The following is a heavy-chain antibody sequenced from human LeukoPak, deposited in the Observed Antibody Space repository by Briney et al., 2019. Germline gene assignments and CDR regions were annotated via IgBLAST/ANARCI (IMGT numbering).Heavy chain of an antibody. CDR3: AKLGGQELHNYYVAV. V-gene: IGHV3-23*01. Sequence: GGSLRLSCAASGFTFRSFEMNWVRQAPGKGLEWVSGIIDSGESTYYANFAKGRFTISRDNSNNTLYLQMNSLRAEDTAVYYCAKLGGQELHNYYVAVCGKGTTVAVSS. CDR2: IIDSGEST. CDR1: GFTFRSFE. J-gene: IGHJ6*03. D-gene: IGHD3-16*01.